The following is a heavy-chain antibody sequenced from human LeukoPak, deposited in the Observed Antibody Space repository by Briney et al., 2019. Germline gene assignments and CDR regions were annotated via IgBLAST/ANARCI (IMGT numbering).Heavy chain of an antibody. V-gene: IGHV1-18*04. Sequence: ASVKVSRKASGYTFTSYGISWVRQAPGQGLEWMGWISAYNGNTNYAQKLQGRVTMTTDTSTSTAYMELRSLRSDDTAVYYCARRAGSYLYYYYGMDVWGKGTTVTVSS. D-gene: IGHD3-16*02. CDR1: GYTFTSYG. CDR2: ISAYNGNT. J-gene: IGHJ6*04. CDR3: ARRAGSYLYYYYGMDV.